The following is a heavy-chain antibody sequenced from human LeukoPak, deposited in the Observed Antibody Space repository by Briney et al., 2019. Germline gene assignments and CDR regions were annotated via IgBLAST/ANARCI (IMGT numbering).Heavy chain of an antibody. D-gene: IGHD3-16*01. Sequence: GGSLRPSCAASGFTFSSYSMNWVRQAPGKGLEWVSSISSSSSYIYYADSVKGRFTISRDNAKNSPYLQMNSLRAEDTAVYYCARFPDTYYFDYWGQGTLVTVSS. J-gene: IGHJ4*02. CDR2: ISSSSSYI. CDR3: ARFPDTYYFDY. CDR1: GFTFSSYS. V-gene: IGHV3-21*01.